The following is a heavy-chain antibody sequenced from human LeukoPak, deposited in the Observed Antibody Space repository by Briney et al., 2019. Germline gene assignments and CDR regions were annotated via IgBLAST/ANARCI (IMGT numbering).Heavy chain of an antibody. J-gene: IGHJ3*02. CDR1: DYSISSAYY. Sequence: SETLSLTCTVSDYSISSAYYWGWIRQPPGKGLECIGGISRGGNTYYNPSLKSRVTISIDTSKNQFSLKLTSVTAADTAVYYCARHQPYCSSTSCYDLDAFDIWGQGTMVTVSS. V-gene: IGHV4-38-2*02. CDR3: ARHQPYCSSTSCYDLDAFDI. D-gene: IGHD2-2*01. CDR2: ISRGGNT.